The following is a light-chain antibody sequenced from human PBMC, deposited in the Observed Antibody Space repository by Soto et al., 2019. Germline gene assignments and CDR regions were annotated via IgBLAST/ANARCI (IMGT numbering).Light chain of an antibody. CDR3: AAWDDSLNGPV. CDR1: SSNIGSNT. CDR2: SND. Sequence: QSVLTQPPSVSGTPGQRVTISCSGSSSNIGSNTVSWYQQLPGTAPKLLIYSNDQRPSGVPDRFSDSKSGTSDSLVISGLQSEDEADYYCAAWDDSLNGPVFGGGTKLPVL. V-gene: IGLV1-44*01. J-gene: IGLJ3*02.